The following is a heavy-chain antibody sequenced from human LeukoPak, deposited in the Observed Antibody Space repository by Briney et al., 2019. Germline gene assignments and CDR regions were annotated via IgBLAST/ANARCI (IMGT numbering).Heavy chain of an antibody. CDR3: ARDQYDTWSRRGNFDS. CDR2: IKLDGSEK. CDR1: GFTFSNFW. V-gene: IGHV3-7*03. J-gene: IGHJ4*02. Sequence: SGGSLRLSCAASGFTFSNFWMSWVRQAPGKGLEWVANIKLDGSEKNYVDSVKGRFTISRDNTKNSLYLQMNSLRVEDTAVFYCARDQYDTWSRRGNFDSWGQGTLVIVSS. D-gene: IGHD3-3*01.